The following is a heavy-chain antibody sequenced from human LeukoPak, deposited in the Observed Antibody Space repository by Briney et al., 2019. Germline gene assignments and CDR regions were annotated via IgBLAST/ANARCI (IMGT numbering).Heavy chain of an antibody. D-gene: IGHD3-22*01. J-gene: IGHJ6*02. CDR1: GFTFSVYA. CDR3: AREAPPDSSRNYFGMAV. CDR2: INKKGGDT. Sequence: QAGGSLRLSCAASGFTFSVYAMHWVRQAPGKGLECVSGINKKGGDTYYADSVKGRFTISRDNYKNTLYLQVGSLRAEDMAVYYCAREAPPDSSRNYFGMAVWGQGTTVTVSS. V-gene: IGHV3-64*02.